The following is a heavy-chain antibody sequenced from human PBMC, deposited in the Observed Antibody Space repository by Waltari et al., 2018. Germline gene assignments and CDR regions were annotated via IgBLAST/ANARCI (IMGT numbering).Heavy chain of an antibody. CDR2: IYYSGST. J-gene: IGHJ4*02. D-gene: IGHD5-18*01. V-gene: IGHV4-39*01. Sequence: QLQLQESGPGLVKPSETLSLPCTVSGGSISSSSYYWGWIRQPPGKGLEWIGSIYYSGSTYYNPSLKSRVTISVDTSKNQFSLKLSSVTAADTAVYYCARRGYSYGYEFFDYWGQGTLVTVSS. CDR3: ARRGYSYGYEFFDY. CDR1: GGSISSSSYY.